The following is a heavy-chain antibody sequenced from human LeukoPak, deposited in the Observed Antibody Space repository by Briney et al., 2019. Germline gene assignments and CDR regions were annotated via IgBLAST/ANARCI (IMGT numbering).Heavy chain of an antibody. V-gene: IGHV4-59*01. Sequence: SETLSLTCTVSGGSISSYYGSWIRQPPGKGLEWIVYIYYSGSTNYNPSLKSRVTISVDTSKNQFSLKLSSVTAADTAVYYCARDRLPDYDSSGYYYADAFDIWGQGTMVTVSS. J-gene: IGHJ3*02. D-gene: IGHD3-22*01. CDR3: ARDRLPDYDSSGYYYADAFDI. CDR2: IYYSGST. CDR1: GGSISSYY.